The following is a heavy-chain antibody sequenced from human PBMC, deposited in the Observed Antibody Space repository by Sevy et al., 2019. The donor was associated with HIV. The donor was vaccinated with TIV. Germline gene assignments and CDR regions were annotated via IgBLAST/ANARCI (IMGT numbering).Heavy chain of an antibody. CDR2: IRQDGNEL. V-gene: IGHV3-7*01. CDR1: GFTFDDYW. CDR3: ARRYFDL. Sequence: GGSLRLPCAASGFTFDDYWMQWVRHAPGQGLEWVANIRQDGNELYYADSVKGRFTISRDNAKESLFLQMTNLRVEDTAIYYCARRYFDLWGQGTLVTVSS. J-gene: IGHJ4*02.